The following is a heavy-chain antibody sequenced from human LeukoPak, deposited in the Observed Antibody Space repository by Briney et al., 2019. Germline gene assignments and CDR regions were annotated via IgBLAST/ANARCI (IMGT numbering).Heavy chain of an antibody. CDR2: LYSGGNT. Sequence: GGSLRLSCAASGFTVSSNDMNWVRQAPGKGLEWVSLLYSGGNTFYADSVKGRFTISRDNSNNTLYLQLDSLRVEDTAVYCCAGVMRGAFDIWGRGTLVTVSS. V-gene: IGHV3-53*01. J-gene: IGHJ3*02. CDR1: GFTVSSND. CDR3: AGVMRGAFDI.